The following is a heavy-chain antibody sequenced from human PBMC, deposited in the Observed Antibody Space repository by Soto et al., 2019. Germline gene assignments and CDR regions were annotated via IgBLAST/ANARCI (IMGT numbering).Heavy chain of an antibody. Sequence: QVQLVESGGGVVQPGRSLRLSCAASGFTFSSYAMHWVRQAPGKGLEWVAVISYDGSNKYYADSVKGRFTISRDNSKNRLFMQLKRLRAEDTAVYYCARDKRDLRFLEWSYYFDYWGQGTLVTVSS. CDR3: ARDKRDLRFLEWSYYFDY. J-gene: IGHJ4*02. D-gene: IGHD3-3*01. V-gene: IGHV3-30-3*01. CDR1: GFTFSSYA. CDR2: ISYDGSNK.